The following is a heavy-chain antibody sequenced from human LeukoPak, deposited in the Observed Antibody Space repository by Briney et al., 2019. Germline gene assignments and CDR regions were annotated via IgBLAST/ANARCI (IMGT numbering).Heavy chain of an antibody. V-gene: IGHV3-9*01. CDR2: ISWNSGSI. CDR1: GFTFDDYA. CDR3: AKDTTMIVVGIFDY. D-gene: IGHD3-22*01. Sequence: GGSLRLSCAASGFTFDDYAMHWVRHAPGKGLEWVSGISWNSGSIGYADSVKGRFTISRDNAKNSLYLQMNSLRAEDTALYYCAKDTTMIVVGIFDYWGQGTLVTVSS. J-gene: IGHJ4*02.